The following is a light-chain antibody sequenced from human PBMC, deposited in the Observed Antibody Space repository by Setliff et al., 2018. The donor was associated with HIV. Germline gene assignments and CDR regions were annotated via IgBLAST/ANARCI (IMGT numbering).Light chain of an antibody. CDR2: DVS. CDR1: SSDVGGYNY. CDR3: SSYTSSSTPYV. J-gene: IGLJ1*01. Sequence: QSVLTQPASVSGSPGQSITTACTGTSSDVGGYNYVSWYQQHPGKAPKLMLYDVSNRPSGVSNRFSGSKSGNTPSLTISGLQAEDEADYYCSSYTSSSTPYVFGTGTKVTVL. V-gene: IGLV2-14*03.